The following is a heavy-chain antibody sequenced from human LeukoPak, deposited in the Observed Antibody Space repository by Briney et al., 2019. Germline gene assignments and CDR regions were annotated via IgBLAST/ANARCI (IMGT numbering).Heavy chain of an antibody. CDR1: GGSISRSSYY. Sequence: SETLSLTCTVSGGSISRSSYYWGWIRQSPGKGLEWIGSIYYSDSGTMYYNPSLKSRVTMSADTSKNQCSLRVSSVTAADTAVYYCARRPPALGAFDIWGQGTMVSVSS. V-gene: IGHV4-39*01. J-gene: IGHJ3*02. CDR2: IYYSDSGTM. CDR3: ARRPPALGAFDI.